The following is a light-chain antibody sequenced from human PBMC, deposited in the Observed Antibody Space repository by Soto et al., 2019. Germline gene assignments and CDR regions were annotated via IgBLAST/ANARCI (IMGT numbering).Light chain of an antibody. Sequence: QSALTQHASVSGSPGQSITISCTGTSSDVGCYNFVSWYQQHPGKAPKFIIYDVRNRPSGVSNRFSGSRSGNTASLTISGLQAEDEDDYYCSSYTSSSTVIFGGGTKLTVL. J-gene: IGLJ2*01. V-gene: IGLV2-14*03. CDR1: SSDVGCYNF. CDR2: DVR. CDR3: SSYTSSSTVI.